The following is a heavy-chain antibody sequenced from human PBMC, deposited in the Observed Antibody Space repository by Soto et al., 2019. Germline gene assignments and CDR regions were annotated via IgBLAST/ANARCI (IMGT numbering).Heavy chain of an antibody. Sequence: GGSLRLSWAASGCTFSKYGMHWDRQAPGKGLGWVAIRWHDGNNKYYADSVRGRFIISSDNSKTRLYLQMSSLRAEDTAVYYCASDLVGASDSYGLDVWGQGTPVTVSS. CDR2: RWHDGNNK. CDR3: ASDLVGASDSYGLDV. CDR1: GCTFSKYG. J-gene: IGHJ6*02. D-gene: IGHD1-26*01. V-gene: IGHV3-33*01.